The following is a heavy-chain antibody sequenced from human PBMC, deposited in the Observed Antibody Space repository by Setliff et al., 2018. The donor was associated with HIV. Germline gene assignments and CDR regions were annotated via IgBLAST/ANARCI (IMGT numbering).Heavy chain of an antibody. V-gene: IGHV4-34*01. CDR2: IYHSGST. J-gene: IGHJ4*02. CDR3: ARRPYYFDS. D-gene: IGHD6-6*01. CDR1: GGSFSDYY. Sequence: TSETLSLTCAVYGGSFSDYYWSWIRQPPGKGLEWIGEIYHSGSTIYNPSLKSRVTISVDTSKNQFSLKLSSVTAADTAVYYCARRPYYFDSWGQGTLVTVSS.